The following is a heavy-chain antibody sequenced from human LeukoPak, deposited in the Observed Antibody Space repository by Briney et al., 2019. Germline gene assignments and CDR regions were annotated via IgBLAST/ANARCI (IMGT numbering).Heavy chain of an antibody. CDR3: ARYCSSSRCLYYYHMDV. V-gene: IGHV3-21*01. J-gene: IGHJ6*03. D-gene: IGHD2-2*01. CDR1: GFTFSTYS. Sequence: GGSLRLSCAASGFTFSTYSMNWVRQAPGKGLEWVSSISSGSSYIYYADSVKGRFTISRDDAKNSLYLHMNRLRAEDTAVYYCARYCSSSRCLYYYHMDVWGKGTTVTVSS. CDR2: ISSGSSYI.